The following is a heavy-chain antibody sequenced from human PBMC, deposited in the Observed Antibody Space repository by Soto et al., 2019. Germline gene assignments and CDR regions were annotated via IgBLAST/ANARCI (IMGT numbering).Heavy chain of an antibody. J-gene: IGHJ4*02. CDR3: ARDSRSILTGYYPNY. D-gene: IGHD3-9*01. Sequence: GESLRLSCAASGFTFGSYGMHWVRQGPGKGLEWVAVIWYDGSNKYYADSVKGRFTISRDNSKNTLYLQMNSLRAEDTAVYYCARDSRSILTGYYPNYWGQGTLVTVSS. CDR1: GFTFGSYG. CDR2: IWYDGSNK. V-gene: IGHV3-33*01.